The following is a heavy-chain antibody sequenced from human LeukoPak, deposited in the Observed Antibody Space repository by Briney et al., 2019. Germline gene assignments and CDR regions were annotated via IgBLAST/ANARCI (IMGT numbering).Heavy chain of an antibody. CDR2: INHSGST. J-gene: IGHJ4*02. CDR3: AGFDFWSGYYDY. Sequence: SETLSLTCAVYGGSFSGYYWSWIRKPPGKGLEWIGEINHSGSTNYNPSLKSRVTISVDTSKNQFSLKLSSVTAADTAVYYCAGFDFWSGYYDYWGQGTLVTVSS. V-gene: IGHV4-34*01. D-gene: IGHD3-3*01. CDR1: GGSFSGYY.